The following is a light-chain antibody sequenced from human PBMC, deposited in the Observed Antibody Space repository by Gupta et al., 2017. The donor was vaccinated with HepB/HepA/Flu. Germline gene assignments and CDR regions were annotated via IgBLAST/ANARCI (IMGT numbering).Light chain of an antibody. CDR1: QSISNA. CDR3: QQRDSTPIT. V-gene: IGKV1-39*01. J-gene: IGKJ5*01. Sequence: DIQMTQSPSSLCASIGDRVTITCRASQSISNALNWYQQKSGKAPRLLIYAASSLQSGVPSRFSGSGSGTDFTLTITSLQPEDFATYYCQQRDSTPITFGQGTQVEIK. CDR2: AAS.